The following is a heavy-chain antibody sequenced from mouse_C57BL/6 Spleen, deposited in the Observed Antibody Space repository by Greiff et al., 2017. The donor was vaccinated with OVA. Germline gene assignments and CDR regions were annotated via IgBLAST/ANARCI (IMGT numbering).Heavy chain of an antibody. CDR3: ARMGYYGSSYYFDY. CDR1: GFSLSTFGMG. V-gene: IGHV8-8*01. Sequence: QVTLKVSGPGLLQPSQTLSLTCSFSGFSLSTFGMGVGWIRQPSGKGLEWLAHICWDDDKYSHPAMKSRLTISKDTSKHPVFLKIANVDTADTATYYCARMGYYGSSYYFDYWGQGTTLTVSS. D-gene: IGHD1-1*01. J-gene: IGHJ2*01. CDR2: ICWDDDK.